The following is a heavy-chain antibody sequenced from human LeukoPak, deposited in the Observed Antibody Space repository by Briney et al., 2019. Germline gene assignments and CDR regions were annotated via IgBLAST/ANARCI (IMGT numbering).Heavy chain of an antibody. CDR1: GFTFSTSW. CDR2: INPDGSST. D-gene: IGHD4-17*01. Sequence: PGGSLRLSCAASGFTFSTSWMHWVRQAPGKGLVWVSRINPDGSSTNYADSVKGRFTISRDNAKNSLYLQMNSLRAEDTAVYYCARHLTTVTTRYYFDYWGQGTLVTVSS. CDR3: ARHLTTVTTRYYFDY. V-gene: IGHV3-74*01. J-gene: IGHJ4*02.